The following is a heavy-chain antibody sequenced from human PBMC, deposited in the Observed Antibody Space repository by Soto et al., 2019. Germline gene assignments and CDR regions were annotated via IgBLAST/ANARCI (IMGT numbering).Heavy chain of an antibody. CDR3: AREKSGSISHDVFDI. Sequence: RGSLRLSCAAFGFTFSSCGMHWVRQAPGKGLEWVAVIWYDGSNKYYADSVKGRFTISRDNSKNTLYLQMNSLRAEDTAVYYCAREKSGSISHDVFDIWGQGTMVIVSS. J-gene: IGHJ3*02. V-gene: IGHV3-33*01. CDR1: GFTFSSCG. CDR2: IWYDGSNK. D-gene: IGHD6-6*01.